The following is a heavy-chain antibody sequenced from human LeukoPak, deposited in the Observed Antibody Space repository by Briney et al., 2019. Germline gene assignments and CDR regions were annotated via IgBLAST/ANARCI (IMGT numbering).Heavy chain of an antibody. D-gene: IGHD3-22*01. CDR2: INHSGST. Sequence: SETLSLTCAVYGGSFSGYYWSWIRQPPGKGLEWIGEINHSGSTNYNPSLKSRVTISVDTSKNQFSLKLSSVTAADTAVYYCARWDSSGHYYARRNWFDPWGQGTLVTVSS. CDR1: GGSFSGYY. J-gene: IGHJ5*02. CDR3: ARWDSSGHYYARRNWFDP. V-gene: IGHV4-34*01.